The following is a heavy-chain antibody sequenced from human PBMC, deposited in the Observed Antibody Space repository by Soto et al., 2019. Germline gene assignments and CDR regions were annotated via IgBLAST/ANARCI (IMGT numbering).Heavy chain of an antibody. Sequence: GGSLRLSCAASGFTFSSYAMRWVRQAPGKGLEWVSAISGSGGSTYYADSVKGRFTISRDNSKNTLYLQMNSLRAEETAVYYCAKDSRTTYYDILTGSRYYFDYWGQGTLVTVSS. CDR1: GFTFSSYA. V-gene: IGHV3-23*01. D-gene: IGHD3-9*01. CDR3: AKDSRTTYYDILTGSRYYFDY. J-gene: IGHJ4*02. CDR2: ISGSGGST.